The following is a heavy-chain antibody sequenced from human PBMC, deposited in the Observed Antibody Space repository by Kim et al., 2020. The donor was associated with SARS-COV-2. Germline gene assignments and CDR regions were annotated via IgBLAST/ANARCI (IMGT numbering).Heavy chain of an antibody. CDR1: GFTFSSYA. Sequence: GGSLRLSCAASGFTFSSYAMHWVRQAPGKGLEWVAVISYDGSNKYYADSVKGRFTISRDNSKNTLYLQMNSLRAEDAAVYYCAREREYSSSEGWFDPWGQGTLVTVSS. V-gene: IGHV3-30-3*01. J-gene: IGHJ5*02. CDR3: AREREYSSSEGWFDP. D-gene: IGHD6-13*01. CDR2: ISYDGSNK.